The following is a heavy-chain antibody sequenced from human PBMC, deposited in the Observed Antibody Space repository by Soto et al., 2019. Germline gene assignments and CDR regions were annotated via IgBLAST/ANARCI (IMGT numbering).Heavy chain of an antibody. Sequence: QLQLQESGPGLVKPSETLSLTCTVSGGSISSSNYYWAWIRQPPGKGLEWIGSFYYSGCTYYKPSLKSRVSISVDTPKNQFSLKLRSVTAADTAVYYCARPIEGGSSGYYHWGQGTLVTVSS. J-gene: IGHJ5*02. CDR2: FYYSGCT. D-gene: IGHD3-22*01. CDR1: GGSISSSNYY. CDR3: ARPIEGGSSGYYH. V-gene: IGHV4-39*01.